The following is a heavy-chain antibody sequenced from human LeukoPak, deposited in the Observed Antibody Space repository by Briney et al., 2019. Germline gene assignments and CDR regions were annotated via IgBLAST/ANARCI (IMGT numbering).Heavy chain of an antibody. J-gene: IGHJ6*02. CDR3: ARGNYYGMDV. V-gene: IGHV3-64*02. Sequence: GGSLRLSCAASGFIFSNYDMHWVRQAPGKGLEYVSVISTTGGTTYYAGSVKGRFTISRDNSKNTLYLQMGSLRPEDMAVYYCARGNYYGMDVWGQGTTVTVSS. CDR2: ISTTGGTT. CDR1: GFIFSNYD.